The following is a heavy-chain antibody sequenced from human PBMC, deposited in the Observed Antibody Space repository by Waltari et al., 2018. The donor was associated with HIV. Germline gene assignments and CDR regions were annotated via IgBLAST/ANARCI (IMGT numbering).Heavy chain of an antibody. J-gene: IGHJ3*02. D-gene: IGHD3-10*02. CDR3: GIGYYVGGAFDI. CDR1: GHIFNELS. CDR2: FDPEEGET. V-gene: IGHV1-24*01. Sequence: VQLVLSGAEVKTPEASVQVSCMVSGHIFNELSVHCARQAPGKGLEWLGGFDPEEGETIYAQKFQGRVTMTEDTSTDTAYMELSSLRSEDTAVYYCGIGYYVGGAFDIWGQGTMFAVSS.